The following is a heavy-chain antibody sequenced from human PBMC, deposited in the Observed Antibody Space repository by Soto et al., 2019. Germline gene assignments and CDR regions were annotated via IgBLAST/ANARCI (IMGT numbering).Heavy chain of an antibody. CDR3: AKGGRQWLVTSDFNY. CDR1: GFTFSDYA. J-gene: IGHJ4*02. V-gene: IGHV3-30*18. D-gene: IGHD6-19*01. Sequence: VQLVESGGGVVQPGRSLRLSCAASGFTFSDYAMHWVRQAPGKGLEWVAVVSHDGRNTHYADSVKGRFTISRDSSKNTVSLEMIRLRAEDTAFYYCAKGGRQWLVTSDFNYWGQGALVTVSS. CDR2: VSHDGRNT.